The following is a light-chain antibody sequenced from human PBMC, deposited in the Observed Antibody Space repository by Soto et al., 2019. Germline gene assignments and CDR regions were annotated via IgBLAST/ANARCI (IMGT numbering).Light chain of an antibody. V-gene: IGLV2-14*01. CDR2: DVS. CDR1: SSDVGDYNY. Sequence: QSALTRPASVSGSPGQSITISCTGTSSDVGDYNYVSWYQQHPGKAPKLMIYDVSHRPSGVSSRFSGSKSGNTASLTISGLQAEDEADYYCASYTDSTIVMFGGGTQLTVL. CDR3: ASYTDSTIVM. J-gene: IGLJ3*02.